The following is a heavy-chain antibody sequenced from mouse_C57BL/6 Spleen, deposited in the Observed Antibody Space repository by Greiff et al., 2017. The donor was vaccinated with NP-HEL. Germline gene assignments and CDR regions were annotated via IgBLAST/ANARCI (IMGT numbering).Heavy chain of an antibody. CDR1: GFTFSDYG. D-gene: IGHD2-1*01. Sequence: EVKVVESGGGLVKPGGSLKLSCAASGFTFSDYGMHWVRQAPEKGLEWVAYISSGSSTIYYADTVKGRFTISRDNAKNTLFLQMTSLRSEDTAMYYCARVEVTPYYFDYWGQGTTLTVSS. CDR3: ARVEVTPYYFDY. V-gene: IGHV5-17*01. J-gene: IGHJ2*01. CDR2: ISSGSSTI.